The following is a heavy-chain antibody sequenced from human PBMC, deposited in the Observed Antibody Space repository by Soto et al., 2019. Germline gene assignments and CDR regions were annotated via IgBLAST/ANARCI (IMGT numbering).Heavy chain of an antibody. CDR1: GYTFTSYG. CDR2: ISAYNGNT. J-gene: IGHJ4*02. CDR3: ARDPSYYDILTGYYNGNDY. D-gene: IGHD3-9*01. Sequence: GASVKVSCKASGYTFTSYGISWVRQAPGQGLEWMGWISAYNGNTNYAQKLQGRVTMTTDTSTSTAYMELRSLRSDDTAVYYCARDPSYYDILTGYYNGNDYWGQGTLVTVSS. V-gene: IGHV1-18*01.